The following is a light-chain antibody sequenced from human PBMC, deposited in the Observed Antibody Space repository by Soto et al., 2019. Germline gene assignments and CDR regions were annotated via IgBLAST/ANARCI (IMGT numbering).Light chain of an antibody. CDR3: QQSYSTPYT. CDR2: VAS. J-gene: IGKJ2*01. Sequence: DIQMTQSPSSLSASVGDRVTITCRASQSIRNYLNWYQHKPGKAPKFLIYVASTLQSGVPSRFSGSGSGTDFTLTISSLQPEDFATYYCQQSYSTPYTFGPGTKLEIK. CDR1: QSIRNY. V-gene: IGKV1-39*01.